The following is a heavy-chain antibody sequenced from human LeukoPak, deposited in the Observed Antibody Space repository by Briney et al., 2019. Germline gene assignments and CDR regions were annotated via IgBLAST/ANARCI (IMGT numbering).Heavy chain of an antibody. V-gene: IGHV3-23*01. J-gene: IGHJ4*02. D-gene: IGHD5-18*01. CDR1: GFNFNYYA. CDR3: ARHDSFIPY. CDR2: ISDNEGRA. Sequence: PGGSLTLPCAASGFNFNYYAMSWVRQAPGKGLEWVSGISDNEGRAYYTDSVKGRFTISRDRTKNTVYLQMHNLRADDTAVYFCARHDSFIPYWGQGTLVTVSS.